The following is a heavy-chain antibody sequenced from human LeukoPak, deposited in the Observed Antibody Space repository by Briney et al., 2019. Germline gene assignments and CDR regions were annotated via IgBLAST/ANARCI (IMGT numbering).Heavy chain of an antibody. D-gene: IGHD3-22*01. J-gene: IGHJ4*02. CDR3: ARVRDRSSYFYDLDY. V-gene: IGHV4-59*01. Sequence: SETLSLTCTVSGGSISSYYWSWIRQPPGKGLEWIGCIHYSGSTNYNPSLKSRVTISVDTSKNQFSPKLSSVTAADTAVYYCARVRDRSSYFYDLDYWGQGTLVTVSS. CDR1: GGSISSYY. CDR2: IHYSGST.